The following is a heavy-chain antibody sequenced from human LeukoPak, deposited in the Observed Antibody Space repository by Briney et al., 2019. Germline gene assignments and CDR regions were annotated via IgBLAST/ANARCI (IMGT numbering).Heavy chain of an antibody. CDR1: GLTFSSYA. J-gene: IGHJ4*02. Sequence: PGGSLRLSCAASGLTFSSYAMHWVRQAPGKGLEWATLISRDGSTKYIADSVKGRFTISRDNSKNTLYLQMNGLRVDDTAVYFCASSGDSSSWFYFDYWGQGTLVTVSS. D-gene: IGHD6-13*01. CDR3: ASSGDSSSWFYFDY. CDR2: ISRDGSTK. V-gene: IGHV3-30*16.